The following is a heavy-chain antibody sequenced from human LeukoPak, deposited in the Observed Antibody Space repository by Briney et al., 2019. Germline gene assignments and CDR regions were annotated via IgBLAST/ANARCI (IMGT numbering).Heavy chain of an antibody. D-gene: IGHD3-16*01. CDR3: VRVGGAFDV. V-gene: IGHV3-48*01. CDR1: GFTFSDYS. Sequence: GGSLRLSCAASGFTFSDYSMNWVRQAPGKGLEWISYISSSTSTIYYADSVKGRFTISRDNAKNSLYMKMNSLRAEDTAVYYCVRVGGAFDVWGQGTMVTVSS. CDR2: ISSSTSTI. J-gene: IGHJ3*01.